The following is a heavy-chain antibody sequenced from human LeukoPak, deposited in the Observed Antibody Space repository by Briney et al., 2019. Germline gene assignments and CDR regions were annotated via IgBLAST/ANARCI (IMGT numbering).Heavy chain of an antibody. CDR1: GGSFSGYY. CDR2: INHSGST. J-gene: IGHJ5*02. Sequence: SETLSLTCAVYGGSFSGYYWSWIRQPPGKELEWIGEINHSGSTNYNPSLKSRVTISVDTSKNQFSLKLSSVTAADTAVYYCARDQDGALELDPWGQGTLVTVSS. CDR3: ARDQDGALELDP. D-gene: IGHD4/OR15-4a*01. V-gene: IGHV4-34*01.